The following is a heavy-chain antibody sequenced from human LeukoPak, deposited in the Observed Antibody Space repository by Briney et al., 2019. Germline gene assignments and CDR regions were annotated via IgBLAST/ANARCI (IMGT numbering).Heavy chain of an antibody. V-gene: IGHV1-2*06. J-gene: IGHJ3*02. D-gene: IGHD5-24*01. CDR3: ARVGDGLNDAFDI. Sequence: ASVKVSCKASGYTFTGYFMNWLRQAPGQGLEWMGRINPNNGGTNYAQNFQVRATMTRDTSISTAYMELSSLRSEDTAVYYCARVGDGLNDAFDIWGQGTMVTVSS. CDR2: INPNNGGT. CDR1: GYTFTGYF.